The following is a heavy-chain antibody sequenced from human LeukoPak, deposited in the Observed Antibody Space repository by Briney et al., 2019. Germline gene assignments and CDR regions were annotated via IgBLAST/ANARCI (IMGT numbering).Heavy chain of an antibody. CDR2: IYWNDDK. J-gene: IGHJ5*02. D-gene: IGHD3-9*01. CDR1: GFSLSTSGVG. CDR3: ARGKAITIFSWFDP. Sequence: SGPTLVNPTQTLTLTCTFSGFSLSTSGVGVGWIRQPPGKALEWLALIYWNDDKRYSPSLKSRLTITKDTSKNQVVLTMTNMDPVDTATYYCARGKAITIFSWFDPWGQGTLVTVSS. V-gene: IGHV2-5*01.